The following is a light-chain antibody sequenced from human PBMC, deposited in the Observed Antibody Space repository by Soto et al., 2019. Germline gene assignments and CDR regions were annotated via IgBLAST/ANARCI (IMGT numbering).Light chain of an antibody. CDR1: SSDIGAYNF. Sequence: QSALTQPASVSGSPGQSITISCTGTSSDIGAYNFVSWYQQHPGKAPKLMLYDVIIRPSGVSDRFSGSKSGNTASLTISGLQAEDEADYYCTSCATSTPMIFGGGTQLTVL. J-gene: IGLJ2*01. CDR2: DVI. V-gene: IGLV2-14*03. CDR3: TSCATSTPMI.